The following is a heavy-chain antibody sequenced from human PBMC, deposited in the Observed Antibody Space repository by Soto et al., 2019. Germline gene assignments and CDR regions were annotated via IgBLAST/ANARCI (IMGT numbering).Heavy chain of an antibody. J-gene: IGHJ4*02. D-gene: IGHD5-12*01. Sequence: SETLSLTCTVSGWSINTYYWSWIRQPPGKGLEWIGYIYYRANPNYNPSLKSRVTISQDTSKNQFSLKLSPVTAADTAVYYCARHYGDGYDYVDYWGQGTLVTVSS. CDR3: ARHYGDGYDYVDY. CDR1: GWSINTYY. CDR2: IYYRANP. V-gene: IGHV4-59*08.